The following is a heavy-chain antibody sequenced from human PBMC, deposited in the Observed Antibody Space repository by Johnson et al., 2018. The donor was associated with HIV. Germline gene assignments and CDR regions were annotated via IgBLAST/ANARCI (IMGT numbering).Heavy chain of an antibody. CDR1: GFTFSSYG. CDR2: IWFDGSNK. J-gene: IGHJ3*02. Sequence: QVQLVESGGGVVQPGRSLRLSCAASGFTFSSYGMHWVRQAPGKGLEWVAVIWFDGSNKYYADSVKGRFTISRDNSKNTLYLQMNSLRGEDTAVYYCAKGQVVVAATSAFDIWGQGTMVTVSS. CDR3: AKGQVVVAATSAFDI. D-gene: IGHD2-15*01. V-gene: IGHV3-30*18.